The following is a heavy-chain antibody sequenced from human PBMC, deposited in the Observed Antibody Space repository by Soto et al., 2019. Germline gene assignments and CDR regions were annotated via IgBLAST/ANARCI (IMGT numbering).Heavy chain of an antibody. J-gene: IGHJ4*02. CDR3: ALTYYDYIWGSYRPGFDY. D-gene: IGHD3-16*02. Sequence: GASVKVSCKASGYTFTSYYMHWVRQAPGQGLEWMGIINPSGGSTSYAQKFQGRVTITADKSTSTAYMELSSLRSEDTAVYYCALTYYDYIWGSYRPGFDYWGQGTLVTVSS. V-gene: IGHV1-46*01. CDR2: INPSGGST. CDR1: GYTFTSYY.